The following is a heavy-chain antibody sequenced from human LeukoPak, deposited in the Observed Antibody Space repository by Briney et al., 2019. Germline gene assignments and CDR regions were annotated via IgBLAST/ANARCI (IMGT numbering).Heavy chain of an antibody. D-gene: IGHD3-9*01. Sequence: SETLSLTCAVYGGSFSGYYWSWIRQPPGKGLEWIGEINHSGSTNYNPSPKSRVTISVDTSKNQFSLKLSSVTAADTAVYYCARDGILTGYFDYWGQGTLVTVSS. J-gene: IGHJ4*02. CDR1: GGSFSGYY. CDR3: ARDGILTGYFDY. CDR2: INHSGST. V-gene: IGHV4-34*01.